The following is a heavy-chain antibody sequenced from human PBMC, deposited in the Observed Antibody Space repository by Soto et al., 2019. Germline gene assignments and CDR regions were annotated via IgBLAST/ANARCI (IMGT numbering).Heavy chain of an antibody. CDR1: GGSISSSSYY. Sequence: SETLSLTCTVSGGSISSSSYYWGWIRQPPGKGLEWIGSIYYSGSTYYNPSLKSRVTISVDTSKNQFSLKLSSVTAADTAVYYCARHQGAVAGTFDWFDPWGQGTLVTVSS. V-gene: IGHV4-39*01. D-gene: IGHD6-19*01. CDR3: ARHQGAVAGTFDWFDP. J-gene: IGHJ5*02. CDR2: IYYSGST.